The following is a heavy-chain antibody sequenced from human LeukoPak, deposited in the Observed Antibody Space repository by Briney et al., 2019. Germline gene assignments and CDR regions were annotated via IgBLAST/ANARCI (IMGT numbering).Heavy chain of an antibody. CDR1: GYTFTSYA. V-gene: IGHV7-4-1*02. Sequence: ASVKVSCKASGYTFTSYAMNWVRQAPGQGLEWMGWINTNTGNPTYAQGFTGRFVFSLDTSVSTAYLQISSLKAEDTAVYYCASNGDSWSGYSNWFDPWGQGTLVTVSS. J-gene: IGHJ5*02. CDR2: INTNTGNP. CDR3: ASNGDSWSGYSNWFDP. D-gene: IGHD3-3*01.